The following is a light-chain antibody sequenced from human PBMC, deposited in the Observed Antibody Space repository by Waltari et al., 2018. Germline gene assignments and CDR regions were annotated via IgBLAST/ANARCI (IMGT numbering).Light chain of an antibody. Sequence: QSVLTQPPSASGTPGQRITISCSGGESNIGSHPVAWYQQIPGTAPKLLSYKHNRRPSGVPDRISASTSGTSASLAISGLQSDDESDYYCSSWDDNLNVLVFGGGTKVTVL. CDR2: KHN. J-gene: IGLJ2*01. CDR1: ESNIGSHP. V-gene: IGLV1-44*01. CDR3: SSWDDNLNVLV.